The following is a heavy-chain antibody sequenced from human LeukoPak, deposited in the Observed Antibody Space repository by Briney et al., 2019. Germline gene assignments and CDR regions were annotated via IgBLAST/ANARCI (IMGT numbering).Heavy chain of an antibody. J-gene: IGHJ5*02. CDR3: ARAVAVAGTNNWFDP. CDR1: GGSISSGGYS. Sequence: SQTLSLTCTVSGGSISSGGYSWSWIRQPPGKGLAWIGYIYHSGSTYYNPSLKSRVTISVDRSKNQFSLKLSSVTAADTAVYYCARAVAVAGTNNWFDPWGQGTLVTVSS. V-gene: IGHV4-30-2*01. CDR2: IYHSGST. D-gene: IGHD6-19*01.